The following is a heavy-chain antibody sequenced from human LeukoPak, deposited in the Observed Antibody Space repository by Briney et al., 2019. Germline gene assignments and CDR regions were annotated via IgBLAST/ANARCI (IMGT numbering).Heavy chain of an antibody. Sequence: PGGSLRLSCAASTLSVNSACMKWVRQTAGKGLEWVAVIYGGGSGTTFYADSVRGRFTISRDNYENTVYLQMNNLRAEDTAVYYCASAVEGIKYYFAHWGPGTLVSVSS. CDR3: ASAVEGIKYYFAH. J-gene: IGHJ4*02. D-gene: IGHD6-19*01. CDR2: IYGGGSGTT. V-gene: IGHV3-53*01. CDR1: TLSVNSAC.